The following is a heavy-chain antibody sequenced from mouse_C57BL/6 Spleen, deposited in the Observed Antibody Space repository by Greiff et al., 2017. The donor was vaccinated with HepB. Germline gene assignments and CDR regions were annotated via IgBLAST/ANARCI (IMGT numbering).Heavy chain of an antibody. D-gene: IGHD2-2*01. CDR3: ARGEDGYDKDFDY. J-gene: IGHJ2*01. Sequence: VQLQQSVAELVRPGASVKLSCTASGFTIKNTYMHWVKQRPEQGLEWIGRIDPASGNTKYTAKFKGKATITADTSSNTAYLQLSSLTSEDTAIYYCARGEDGYDKDFDYWGQGTTLTVSS. CDR1: GFTIKNTY. CDR2: IDPASGNT. V-gene: IGHV14-3*01.